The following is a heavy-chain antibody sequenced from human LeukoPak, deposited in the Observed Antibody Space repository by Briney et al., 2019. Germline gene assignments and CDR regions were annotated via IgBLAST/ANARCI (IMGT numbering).Heavy chain of an antibody. J-gene: IGHJ5*02. CDR1: GDSISSGDYY. CDR2: ISSSGST. Sequence: PSETLSLTCTVSGDSISSGDYYWSWIRQPAGKGLEWIGRISSSGSTNYNPSLKSRVTISVDTSKNQFSLKLSSVTAADTAVYYCARQGSYYGSGSYYKWFDPWGQGTLVTVSS. CDR3: ARQGSYYGSGSYYKWFDP. D-gene: IGHD3-10*01. V-gene: IGHV4-61*02.